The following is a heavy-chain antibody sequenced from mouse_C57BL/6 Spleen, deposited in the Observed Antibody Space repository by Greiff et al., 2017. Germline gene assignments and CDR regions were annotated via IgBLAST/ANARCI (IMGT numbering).Heavy chain of an antibody. CDR3: ARSREYYAMDY. CDR2: LSSGSSTI. J-gene: IGHJ4*01. Sequence: EVNVVESGGGLVKPGGSLKLSCAASGFTFSDYGMHWVRQAPEKGLAWVAYLSSGSSTIYYADTVKGRFTIARDNAKNTPFLQMTSLRSEDTAMYYCARSREYYAMDYWGQGTSVTVSS. V-gene: IGHV5-17*01. CDR1: GFTFSDYG.